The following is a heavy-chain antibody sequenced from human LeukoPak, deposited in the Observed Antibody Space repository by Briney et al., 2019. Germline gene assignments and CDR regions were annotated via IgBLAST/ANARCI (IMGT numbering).Heavy chain of an antibody. CDR3: ARLSAVPRGEFDY. J-gene: IGHJ4*02. CDR2: IYPGDSDT. Sequence: GESLQISCKGSGYSINNCWIGWVRQMPGKGLEWMGIIYPGDSDTRYSPSFQGQVTISADESISTASLQWSSLKASDTAMYYCARLSAVPRGEFDYWGQGTLVTVSS. D-gene: IGHD3-16*01. CDR1: GYSINNCW. V-gene: IGHV5-51*01.